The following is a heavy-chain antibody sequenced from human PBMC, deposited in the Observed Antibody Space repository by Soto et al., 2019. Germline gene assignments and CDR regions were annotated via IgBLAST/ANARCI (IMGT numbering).Heavy chain of an antibody. V-gene: IGHV3-13*01. CDR1: GFTFSRCD. Sequence: PWVSLRLSCAASGFTFSRCDMHWVRQGTGKGLENVSAIGTAGDTYYPGSVNGRFTLSRENANNSGYLQMNSLKAGDTAVYYCARGATDGDYSPCPRYFDPRGRGTLVTVSS. J-gene: IGHJ2*01. CDR3: ARGATDGDYSPCPRYFDP. D-gene: IGHD4-17*01. CDR2: IGTAGDT.